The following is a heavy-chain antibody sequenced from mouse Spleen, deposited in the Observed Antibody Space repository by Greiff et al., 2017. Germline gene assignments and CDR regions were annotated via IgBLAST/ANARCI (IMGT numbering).Heavy chain of an antibody. CDR3: ARVYDYDGYAMDY. Sequence: EVQLQQSGGGLVQPGGSRKLSCAASGFTFSSFGMHWVRQAPEKGLEWVAYISSGSSTIYYADTVKGRFTISRDNPKNTLFLQMTSLRSEDTAMYYCARVYDYDGYAMDYWGQGTSVTVSS. CDR2: ISSGSSTI. CDR1: GFTFSSFG. D-gene: IGHD2-4*01. V-gene: IGHV5-17*02. J-gene: IGHJ4*01.